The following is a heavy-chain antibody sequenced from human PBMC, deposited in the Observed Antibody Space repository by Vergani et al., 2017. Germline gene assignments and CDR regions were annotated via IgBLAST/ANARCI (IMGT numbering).Heavy chain of an antibody. CDR1: GFALNRHA. Sequence: QVQLVESGGGVVQPGTSLRLSCVVSGFALNRHAMYWVRQAPGKGLEWVVGISFDGTNEYYPDLVKGRFTISRDIAKNTLYLQVRSLRLEDTGVYHCVRDRYYLGSGSYPYFYYYGLDVWGQGTAVTVSS. J-gene: IGHJ6*02. D-gene: IGHD3-10*01. CDR2: ISFDGTNE. CDR3: VRDRYYLGSGSYPYFYYYGLDV. V-gene: IGHV3-30-3*01.